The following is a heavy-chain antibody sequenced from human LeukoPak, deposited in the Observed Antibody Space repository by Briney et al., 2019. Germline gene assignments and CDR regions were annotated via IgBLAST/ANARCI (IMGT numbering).Heavy chain of an antibody. Sequence: PSETLSLTCTVSGGSISSYYWSWIRQPPGKGLEWVGYIYYSGSANYNPSLKSRVTISVDTSKNQLSLTLNSVTAGDTAVYYCARVDRSSWPFYFDYWGQGILVTVSS. D-gene: IGHD6-13*01. CDR3: ARVDRSSWPFYFDY. CDR2: IYYSGSA. J-gene: IGHJ4*02. V-gene: IGHV4-59*01. CDR1: GGSISSYY.